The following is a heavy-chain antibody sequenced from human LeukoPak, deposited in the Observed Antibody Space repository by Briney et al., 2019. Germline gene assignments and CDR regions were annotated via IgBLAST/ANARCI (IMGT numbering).Heavy chain of an antibody. D-gene: IGHD3-22*01. CDR3: VRAITMIVVVDFDY. J-gene: IGHJ4*02. CDR2: ISDSGVST. Sequence: GGSLRLSCAASGFTFSSYVMNGVRQAPGKGLEWVSAISDSGVSTYYADSVKGRFTMSRDNSKNMLYLQMNSLTAEDTAVYYCVRAITMIVVVDFDYWGQGTLVTVSS. CDR1: GFTFSSYV. V-gene: IGHV3-23*01.